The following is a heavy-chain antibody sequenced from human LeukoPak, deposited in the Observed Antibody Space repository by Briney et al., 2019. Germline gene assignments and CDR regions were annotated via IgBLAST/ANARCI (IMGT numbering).Heavy chain of an antibody. Sequence: GGSLRLSCAASGFTFSSYAMSWVRQAPGKGLEWVSAISGGGGITYYADSVKGRFTISRDNSKNTLYLQMSSLRAEDTAVYYCAKDTFSESRYGVLDSWGLGTLVTVSS. J-gene: IGHJ4*02. CDR3: AKDTFSESRYGVLDS. V-gene: IGHV3-23*01. CDR1: GFTFSSYA. CDR2: ISGGGGIT. D-gene: IGHD3-10*01.